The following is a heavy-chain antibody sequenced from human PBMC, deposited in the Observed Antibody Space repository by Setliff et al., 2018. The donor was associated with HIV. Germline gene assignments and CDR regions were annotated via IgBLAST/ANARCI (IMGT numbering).Heavy chain of an antibody. CDR3: ARGSGKMVRGIFSGSYYYFMDV. J-gene: IGHJ6*03. D-gene: IGHD3-10*01. V-gene: IGHV4-39*07. CDR2: LYYSGNT. Sequence: SETLSLTCTVSGGSISSSFHYWGWIRQPPGKGLEWIASLYYSGNTYYNPSLKSRVTISVDTSKNQFSLKLSSVTAADTAVYYCARGSGKMVRGIFSGSYYYFMDVWGKGTTVTVSS. CDR1: GGSISSSFHY.